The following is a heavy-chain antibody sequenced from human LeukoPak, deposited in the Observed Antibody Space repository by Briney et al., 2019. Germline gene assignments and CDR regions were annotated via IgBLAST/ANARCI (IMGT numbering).Heavy chain of an antibody. J-gene: IGHJ4*02. V-gene: IGHV4-59*01. CDR3: ARTPRGGYSGYNFDS. CDR2: IYYSGTT. D-gene: IGHD5-12*01. CDR1: GGSISDYY. Sequence: SETLSLTCTVSGGSISDYYWSWIRQPPGKGLEWSGYIYYSGTTNYNPSLKSRVTMSEDTSKNQFSLKVSSVTAADTAFYYCARTPRGGYSGYNFDSWGQGTLVTVSS.